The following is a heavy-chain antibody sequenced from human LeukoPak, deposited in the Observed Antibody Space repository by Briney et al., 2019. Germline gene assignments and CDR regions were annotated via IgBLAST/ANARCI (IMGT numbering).Heavy chain of an antibody. CDR3: AREGYSYGSDY. D-gene: IGHD5-18*01. CDR1: GGSISSHY. V-gene: IGHV4-59*11. Sequence: PSETLSLTCTVSGGSISSHYRSWMRQPPGKGLEWIGYIYYSGSTNDNPSLKSRVTISVDTSKSQFSPKLSSVTAADTAVYYCAREGYSYGSDYWGQGTLVTVSS. J-gene: IGHJ4*02. CDR2: IYYSGST.